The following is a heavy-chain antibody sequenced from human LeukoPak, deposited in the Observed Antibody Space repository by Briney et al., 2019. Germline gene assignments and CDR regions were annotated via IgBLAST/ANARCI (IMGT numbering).Heavy chain of an antibody. CDR2: ISAYNGNT. CDR3: ARDRSVVDYGMDA. D-gene: IGHD2-2*01. CDR1: GYTFTSYG. V-gene: IGHV1-18*01. Sequence: ASVNVSCKSSGYTFTSYGISWVRQAPGQGLEWMGWISAYNGNTNYAQKLQGRVTMTTDTSTSTAYMELRSLRSDDTAVYYCARDRSVVDYGMDAWGQGTTVTVSS. J-gene: IGHJ6*02.